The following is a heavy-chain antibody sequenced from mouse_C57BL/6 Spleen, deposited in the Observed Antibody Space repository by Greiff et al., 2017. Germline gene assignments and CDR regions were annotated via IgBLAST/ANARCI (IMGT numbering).Heavy chain of an antibody. CDR2: IDPSDSYT. CDR1: GYSFTSYW. Sequence: QVQLQQPGPELVMPGASVKLSCKASGYSFTSYWMHWVKQRPGQGLEWIGEIDPSDSYTNYNQKLKGKFTLTVDKSSSPSYMLLSSLTSEDSAVECGSRSLLWYFDVWGTGTTVTVSS. J-gene: IGHJ1*03. CDR3: SRSLLWYFDV. D-gene: IGHD1-1*02. V-gene: IGHV1-69*01.